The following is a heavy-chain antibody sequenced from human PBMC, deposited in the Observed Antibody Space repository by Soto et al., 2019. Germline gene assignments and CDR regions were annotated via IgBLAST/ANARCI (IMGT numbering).Heavy chain of an antibody. J-gene: IGHJ4*02. CDR2: IYYSGST. D-gene: IGHD4-17*01. Sequence: KPSETLSLTCTVSGGSISSYYWSWIRQPPGKGLEWIGYIYYSGSTNYNPSLKSRVTISVDTSKNQFSLKLSSVTAADTAVYYCARHGFWTTVPYFDYWGQGTLVTVSS. CDR1: GGSISSYY. CDR3: ARHGFWTTVPYFDY. V-gene: IGHV4-59*08.